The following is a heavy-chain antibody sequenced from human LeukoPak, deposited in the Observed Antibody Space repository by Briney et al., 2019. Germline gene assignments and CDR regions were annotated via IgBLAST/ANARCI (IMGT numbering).Heavy chain of an antibody. CDR3: ARERYSSGQSRWFDP. J-gene: IGHJ5*02. V-gene: IGHV4-61*01. CDR2: IYNSGST. CDR1: GGSISSSSYY. D-gene: IGHD6-19*01. Sequence: PSETLSLTCTVSGGSISSSSYYWGWIRQPPGKGLEWIGNIYNSGSTNYNPSLKSRVTISGDTSKNQFSLKLSSVTAADTAMYYCARERYSSGQSRWFDPWGQGTLVTVSS.